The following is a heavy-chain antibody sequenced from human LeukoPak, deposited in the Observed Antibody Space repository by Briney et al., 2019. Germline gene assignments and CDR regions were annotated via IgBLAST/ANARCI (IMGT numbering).Heavy chain of an antibody. CDR1: GFTFSSYT. V-gene: IGHV3-21*01. CDR2: ISSGSGYI. Sequence: PGGSLRLSCAASGFTFSSYTMHWVRQAPGKGLEWFSSISSGSGYIYSADSVKGRFTISRDNTKNSLYLQMNSLGAEDTAVYYCARSTSASGTGDYWGQGTLVTVSS. CDR3: ARSTSASGTGDY. J-gene: IGHJ4*02. D-gene: IGHD6-13*01.